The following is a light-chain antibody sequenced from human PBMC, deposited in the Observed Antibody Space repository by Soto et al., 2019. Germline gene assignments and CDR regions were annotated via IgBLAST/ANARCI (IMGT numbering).Light chain of an antibody. V-gene: IGKV1-5*03. CDR1: QTITIW. Sequence: DIQMTQSPSTLSASVGDRVTITCRASQTITIWLAWYQQKPGKAPKLLIYEASNLESGVPSRFSGSGSGTEFTLTISSLQPDDFATYYCQQYKSYPVTFGQGTKLQIK. CDR3: QQYKSYPVT. CDR2: EAS. J-gene: IGKJ2*01.